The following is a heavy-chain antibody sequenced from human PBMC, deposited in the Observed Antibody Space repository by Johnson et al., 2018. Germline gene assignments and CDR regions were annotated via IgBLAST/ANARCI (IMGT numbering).Heavy chain of an antibody. V-gene: IGHV3-23*04. CDR1: GFTFSTYA. CDR3: AKDQWDTAMVSYVLDV. J-gene: IGHJ6*02. D-gene: IGHD5-18*01. Sequence: EVQLVESGGGLVQPRGSLRLSCVASGFTFSTYAINWVRQAPGKGLEWVSAITGSGFTTYYADSVQGRVTISRDFTKKTVYLQMNSLRAEDTAVYYCAKDQWDTAMVSYVLDVWGQGTTVTVSS. CDR2: ITGSGFTT.